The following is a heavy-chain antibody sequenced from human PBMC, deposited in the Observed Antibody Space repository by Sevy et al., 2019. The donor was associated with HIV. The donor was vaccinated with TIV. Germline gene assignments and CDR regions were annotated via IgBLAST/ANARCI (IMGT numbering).Heavy chain of an antibody. V-gene: IGHV4-38-2*02. Sequence: SETLSLTCTVSGYSISSAYSWGWIRQPPGKGLEWIANIYHDGSTYYNPSLNSRVTVSIDTSKNQFSLKLSSVTAAETAEYYCSSFGGLIIINDDTFEIWGQGTMVTVSS. J-gene: IGHJ3*02. CDR1: GYSISSAYS. CDR2: IYHDGST. D-gene: IGHD3-9*01. CDR3: SSFGGLIIINDDTFEI.